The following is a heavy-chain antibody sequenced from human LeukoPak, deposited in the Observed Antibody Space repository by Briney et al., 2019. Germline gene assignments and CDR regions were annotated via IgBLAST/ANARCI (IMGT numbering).Heavy chain of an antibody. CDR3: VRDRSYGAFDY. CDR2: ITPNGGTT. J-gene: IGHJ4*02. CDR1: GFTFNDHG. D-gene: IGHD5-18*01. V-gene: IGHV3-20*01. Sequence: GGSLRLSCAASGFTFNDHGMNWVRQAPGKGLEWVSGITPNGGTTGYADSVGGRFTISRDNAKNSLYLQMNSLRAEDTAFYHCVRDRSYGAFDYWGQGTLVTVSS.